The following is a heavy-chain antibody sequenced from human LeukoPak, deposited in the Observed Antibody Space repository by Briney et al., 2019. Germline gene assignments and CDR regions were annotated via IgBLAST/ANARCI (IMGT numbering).Heavy chain of an antibody. D-gene: IGHD2-2*01. J-gene: IGHJ4*02. CDR3: AKGSSDIVAVGVDY. CDR1: GFTFDDYT. CDR2: ISWDGGST. V-gene: IGHV3-43*01. Sequence: GGSLRLSCAASGFTFDDYTMHWVRQAPGKGLEWVSLISWDGGSTYYADSVKGRFTISRDNSKNSLYVQMNSLRTEDTALYYCAKGSSDIVAVGVDYWGQGTLVTVSS.